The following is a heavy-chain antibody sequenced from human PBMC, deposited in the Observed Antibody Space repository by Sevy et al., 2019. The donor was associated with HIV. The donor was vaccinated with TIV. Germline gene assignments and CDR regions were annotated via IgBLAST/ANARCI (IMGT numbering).Heavy chain of an antibody. J-gene: IGHJ4*02. CDR3: ARGIFGSGSRLGLGY. CDR1: GFSFSDYW. V-gene: IGHV3-7*03. D-gene: IGHD3-10*01. Sequence: GGSLRLSCEASGFSFSDYWMTWVRQAPGKGLEWVANMRQDGRVTYYVDSVKGRFTVSRDNAKNSLWLQMNSLRAEDTAVYYCARGIFGSGSRLGLGYWGQGTLVTVSS. CDR2: MRQDGRVT.